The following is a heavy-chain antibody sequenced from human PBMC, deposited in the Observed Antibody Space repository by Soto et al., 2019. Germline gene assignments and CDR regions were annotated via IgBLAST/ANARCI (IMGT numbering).Heavy chain of an antibody. CDR3: STWGRDGWYTGFF. CDR2: MNPSSSKT. Sequence: QVQLVQSGAEVKTPGASVKVSCKASGYTFTDYDINWVRQAPGQGLEWVGRMNPSSSKTDYAQNFQARVTMTRDTSISTAYLELSNLGYEYTAVFYCSTWGRDGWYTGFFWGQGTLVTVAS. D-gene: IGHD6-19*01. J-gene: IGHJ4*02. CDR1: GYTFTDYD. V-gene: IGHV1-8*01.